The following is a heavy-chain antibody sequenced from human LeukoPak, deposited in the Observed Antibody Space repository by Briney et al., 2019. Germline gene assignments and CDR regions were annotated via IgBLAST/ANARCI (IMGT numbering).Heavy chain of an antibody. Sequence: GGSLRLSCAPSGFTFSSYSMSWVRQAPGKGLEWVSCISSSGSTIYYTDSVKGRLTISRDNAKNSLYLQMTSLRAEARAFYYCARDRGGSCSALDHRGQGTLVNVS. CDR3: ARDRGGSCSALDH. CDR1: GFTFSSYS. D-gene: IGHD2-15*01. V-gene: IGHV3-48*04. J-gene: IGHJ4*02. CDR2: ISSSGSTI.